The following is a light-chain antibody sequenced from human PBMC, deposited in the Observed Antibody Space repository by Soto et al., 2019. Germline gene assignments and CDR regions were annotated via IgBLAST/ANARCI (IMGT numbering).Light chain of an antibody. Sequence: IQVTQSPSSVAASVEDSGNITCGAIQGISSWLAWYQQKPGKAPKLLIYAASSLQSWVPSRFSGSGSGTDFTLTISSLQPEEFATYDCQQANSLPLTVGGVTKVEIK. CDR1: QGISSW. J-gene: IGKJ4*01. V-gene: IGKV1-12*01. CDR2: AAS. CDR3: QQANSLPLT.